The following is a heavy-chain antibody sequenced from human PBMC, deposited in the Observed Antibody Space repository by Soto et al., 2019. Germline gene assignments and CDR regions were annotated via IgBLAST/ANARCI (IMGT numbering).Heavy chain of an antibody. CDR3: ARDDYDFWSGYPLYYYYGMDV. V-gene: IGHV3-33*01. Sequence: PGGSLRLSCAASGFTFSSYGMHWVRQAPGKGLEWVAVIWYDGSNKYYADSVKGRFTISRDNSKNTLYLQMNSLRAEDMAVYYCARDDYDFWSGYPLYYYYGMDVWGQGTTVTVSS. CDR1: GFTFSSYG. D-gene: IGHD3-3*01. J-gene: IGHJ6*02. CDR2: IWYDGSNK.